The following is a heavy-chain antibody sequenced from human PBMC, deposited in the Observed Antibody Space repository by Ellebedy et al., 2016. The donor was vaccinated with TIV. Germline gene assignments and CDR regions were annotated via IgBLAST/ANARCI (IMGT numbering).Heavy chain of an antibody. Sequence: GESLKISXAASGFTFSTYWMSWVRQAPGKGLEWVANIKRDESEKYYVDSVKGRFTISRDNAKNSLYLQMNSLRAEDTAVYYCARELILPSAKSAFDYWGQGTLVTVSS. V-gene: IGHV3-7*01. J-gene: IGHJ4*02. CDR3: ARELILPSAKSAFDY. CDR2: IKRDESEK. CDR1: GFTFSTYW. D-gene: IGHD2-2*01.